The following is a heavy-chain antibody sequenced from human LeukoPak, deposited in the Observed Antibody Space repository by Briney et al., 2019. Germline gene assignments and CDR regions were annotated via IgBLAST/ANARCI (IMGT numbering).Heavy chain of an antibody. V-gene: IGHV4-34*01. Sequence: PSETLSLTCAVYGGSFSGYYWSWIRQPPGKGLEWIGEINHSGSTNYNPSLKSRVTISVDTSKNQFSLKLSSVTAADTAVYYCARRANCSGGSCYGRTYYFGYWGQGTLVTVSS. CDR3: ARRANCSGGSCYGRTYYFGY. D-gene: IGHD2-15*01. J-gene: IGHJ4*02. CDR1: GGSFSGYY. CDR2: INHSGST.